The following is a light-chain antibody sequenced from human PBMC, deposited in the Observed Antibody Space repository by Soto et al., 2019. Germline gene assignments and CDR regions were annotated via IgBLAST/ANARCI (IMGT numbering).Light chain of an antibody. Sequence: EIVMTQSPATLSVSPGERATLSCRASESVSSNLGWYQQKPGQAPRLLIYGESTRATGIPARLSGSGSGTEFTLTIRSVQSEDFAVDYCQPYKDWPSITFGQGTRLEIK. J-gene: IGKJ5*01. CDR3: QPYKDWPSIT. CDR1: ESVSSN. CDR2: GES. V-gene: IGKV3-15*01.